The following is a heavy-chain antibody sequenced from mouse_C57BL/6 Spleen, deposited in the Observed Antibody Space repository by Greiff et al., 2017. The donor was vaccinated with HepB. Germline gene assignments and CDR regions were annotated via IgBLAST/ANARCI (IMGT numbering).Heavy chain of an antibody. D-gene: IGHD2-5*01. J-gene: IGHJ2*01. CDR3: ARFDSNLFFDY. Sequence: VQLQQSGAELVKPGASVKISCKASGYAFSSYWMNWVKQRPGKGLEWIGQIYPGDGDTNYNGKFKGKATLTADKSSSTAYMQLSSLTSEDSAVYFCARFDSNLFFDYWGQGTTLTVSS. CDR2: IYPGDGDT. V-gene: IGHV1-80*01. CDR1: GYAFSSYW.